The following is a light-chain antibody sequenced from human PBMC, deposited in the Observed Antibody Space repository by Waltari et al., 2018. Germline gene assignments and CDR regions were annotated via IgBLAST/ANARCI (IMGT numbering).Light chain of an antibody. Sequence: EIVLTQSPGTLSLSPGERATLTCRASQSVGRTVVWYQEKPGQAPRLLMYGASIRATGIPDWFSGSGSVTDFSLTISRLEPEDFAVYYCQHYVRLPVTFGQGTKVEIK. CDR2: GAS. CDR1: QSVGRTV. V-gene: IGKV3-20*01. CDR3: QHYVRLPVT. J-gene: IGKJ1*01.